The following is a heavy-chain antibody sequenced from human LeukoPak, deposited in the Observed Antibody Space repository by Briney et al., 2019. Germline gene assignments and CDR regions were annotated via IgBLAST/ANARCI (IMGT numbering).Heavy chain of an antibody. CDR3: ARVQWLVAIDAFDI. J-gene: IGHJ3*02. V-gene: IGHV1-18*01. D-gene: IGHD6-19*01. CDR2: ISAYNGNT. CDR1: GYTFTSYG. Sequence: GASVKVSCKASGYTFTSYGISWVRQAPGQGLEWMGWISAYNGNTNYAQKLQGRVTMTTDTSTSTAYMALRSLRSDDTAVYYCARVQWLVAIDAFDIWGQGTMVTVSS.